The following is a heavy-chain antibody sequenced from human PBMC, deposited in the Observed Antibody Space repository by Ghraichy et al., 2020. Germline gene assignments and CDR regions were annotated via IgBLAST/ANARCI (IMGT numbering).Heavy chain of an antibody. CDR1: GGSISSTGYY. V-gene: IGHV4-39*01. J-gene: IGHJ5*02. D-gene: IGHD2-8*02. CDR3: ARHWWAAGSWFGP. Sequence: SETLSLTCSVSGGSISSTGYYWAWIRQPPGKGLEWIGSVYYTGTPYYNPSLKSRVTISLDTSKNQFSLRLPSVAAADTAVYFCARHWWAAGSWFGPWGRGTLVTVSS. CDR2: VYYTGTP.